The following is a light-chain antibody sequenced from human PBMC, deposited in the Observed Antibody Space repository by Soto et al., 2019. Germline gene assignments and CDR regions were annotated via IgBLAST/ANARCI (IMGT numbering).Light chain of an antibody. CDR3: QTWGTGTHVL. J-gene: IGLJ2*01. CDR1: SGHSSYA. CDR2: LNSDGSH. Sequence: QSVLTQSPSASASLGASVKLTCTLSSGHSSYAIAWHQQQPEKGPRFLMKLNSDGSHSKGDGIPDRFSGSSSGAERYLTISSLQSEDEADYYCQTWGTGTHVLFGGGTKVTVL. V-gene: IGLV4-69*01.